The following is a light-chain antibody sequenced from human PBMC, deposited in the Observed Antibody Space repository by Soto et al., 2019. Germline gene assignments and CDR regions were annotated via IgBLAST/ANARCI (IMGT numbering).Light chain of an antibody. CDR3: QQSYTIPYT. V-gene: IGKV1-39*01. CDR2: AAS. J-gene: IGKJ2*01. CDR1: QSISTY. Sequence: DIQMTQSPSSLSASVGDRVTLTCRSSQSISTYLKWYQQKPGKAPKLLISAASSLQSGVPSRLSGGGSGTDFTLTISSLQPEDFATYYCQQSYTIPYTFGQGTKLQIK.